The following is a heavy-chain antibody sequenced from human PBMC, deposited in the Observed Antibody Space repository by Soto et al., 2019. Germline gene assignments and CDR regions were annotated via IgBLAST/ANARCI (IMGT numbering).Heavy chain of an antibody. D-gene: IGHD2-15*01. CDR1: GFTFGTYW. CDR3: ARGPGGPTAFDY. J-gene: IGHJ4*02. Sequence: EVQLVESGGALIQPGGSLRLSCAASGFTFGTYWMHWVRQVPGKGLLWVSRINSDGSTTNYADSVRGRFTISRDNAKDPLELEMNSPTAEGTGVYYCARGPGGPTAFDYWGQGTLVTVSS. V-gene: IGHV3-74*01. CDR2: INSDGSTT.